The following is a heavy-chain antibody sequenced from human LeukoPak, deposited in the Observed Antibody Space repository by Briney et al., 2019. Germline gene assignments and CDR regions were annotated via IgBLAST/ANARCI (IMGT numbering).Heavy chain of an antibody. CDR1: GGSISSRASY. CDR2: NYDGGST. V-gene: IGHV4-39*07. D-gene: IGHD6-13*01. J-gene: IGHJ4*02. CDR3: ARGIAAAAPFDY. Sequence: PSETLSLTCTVSGGSISSRASYWGWIRQPPGKGLEWIGNNYDGGSTYYNPSLKSRVTISVDRSKNQFSLKLSSVTAADTAVYYCARGIAAAAPFDYWGQGTLDTVSS.